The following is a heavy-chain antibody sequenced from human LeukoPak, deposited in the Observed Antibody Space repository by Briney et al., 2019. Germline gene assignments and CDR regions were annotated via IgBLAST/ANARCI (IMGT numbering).Heavy chain of an antibody. D-gene: IGHD1-26*01. CDR1: GFTFSSYD. CDR3: AKDQSSGTYYDY. Sequence: GGSLRLSCAASGFTFSSYDMSWVRQAPGKGLEWFSAISGSGGSTYYADSVKGRFTISRDNSKNTVYLQMNSLTAEDTAVYFCAKDQSSGTYYDYWGQGTLVTVSS. CDR2: ISGSGGST. J-gene: IGHJ4*02. V-gene: IGHV3-23*01.